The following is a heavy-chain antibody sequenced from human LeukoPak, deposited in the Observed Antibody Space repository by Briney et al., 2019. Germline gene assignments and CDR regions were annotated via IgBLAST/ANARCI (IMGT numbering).Heavy chain of an antibody. CDR2: ISASGSLI. V-gene: IGHV3-23*01. J-gene: IGHJ2*01. Sequence: GGFLRLSCEASGFMFNTYGMSWVRQAPGEGLEWVSSISASGSLIYYADSVKGRFTISRENSKNTLDLQMNSLRAEDTAVYYCASKGVDWYFEFWGRGTLVTVSS. D-gene: IGHD2-15*01. CDR1: GFMFNTYG. CDR3: ASKGVDWYFEF.